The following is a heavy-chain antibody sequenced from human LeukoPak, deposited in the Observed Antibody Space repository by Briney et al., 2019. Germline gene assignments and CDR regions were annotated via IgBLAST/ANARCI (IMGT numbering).Heavy chain of an antibody. J-gene: IGHJ4*02. V-gene: IGHV1-69*13. D-gene: IGHD2-2*02. CDR1: GGTFSSYA. CDR3: ARAGVGVYRSSTSCYTGVDY. Sequence: SVKVSCEASGGTFSSYAISWVRQAPGQGLEWMGGIIPIFGTANYAQKFQGRVTITADESTSTADMELSSLRSEDTAVYYCARAGVGVYRSSTSCYTGVDYWGQGTLVTVSS. CDR2: IIPIFGTA.